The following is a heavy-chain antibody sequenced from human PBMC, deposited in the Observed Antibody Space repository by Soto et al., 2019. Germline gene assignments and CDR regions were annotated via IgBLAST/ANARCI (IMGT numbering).Heavy chain of an antibody. CDR1: GGSISSYY. CDR3: ARSGGYYDSSGYPY. D-gene: IGHD3-22*01. J-gene: IGHJ4*02. CDR2: IYYSGST. Sequence: PSETLSLTCTVSGGSISSYYWSWIRQPPGKGLEWIGYIYYSGSTNYNPSLKSRVTISVDTSKNQFSLKLSSVTAADTAVYYCARSGGYYDSSGYPYWGQGTLVTVSS. V-gene: IGHV4-59*01.